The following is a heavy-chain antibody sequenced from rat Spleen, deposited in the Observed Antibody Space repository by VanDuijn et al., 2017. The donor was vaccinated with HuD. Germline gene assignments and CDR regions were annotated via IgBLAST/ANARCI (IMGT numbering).Heavy chain of an antibody. Sequence: EVQLVESNGGLVQPGRSLKLSCAASGFTFSDYNMAWVRQAPKKGLEWVATISYDGSSTYYRDSVKGRFTISRDNAKSTLYLQMDSLRSEDTATYYCARHGRGKTTYYYVMDVWGPGTMVTVSS. CDR1: GFTFSDYN. CDR2: ISYDGSST. D-gene: IGHD1-12*01. CDR3: ARHGRGKTTYYYVMDV. V-gene: IGHV5-7*01. J-gene: IGHJ1*01.